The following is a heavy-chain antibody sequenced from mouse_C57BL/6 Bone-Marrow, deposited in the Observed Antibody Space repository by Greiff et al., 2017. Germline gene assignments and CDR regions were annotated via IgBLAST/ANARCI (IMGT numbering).Heavy chain of an antibody. D-gene: IGHD3-2*02. J-gene: IGHJ4*01. CDR1: GYTFTSYW. CDR2: IYPSDSET. V-gene: IGHV1-61*01. CDR3: ARSRGTAHANYAMDY. Sequence: QVQLKQPGAELVRPGSSVKLSCKASGYTFTSYWMDWVKQRPGQGLEWIGNIYPSDSETHYNQKFKDKATLTVDKSSSTAYMQLSSLTSEDSAVYYCARSRGTAHANYAMDYRGQGTSVTVSS.